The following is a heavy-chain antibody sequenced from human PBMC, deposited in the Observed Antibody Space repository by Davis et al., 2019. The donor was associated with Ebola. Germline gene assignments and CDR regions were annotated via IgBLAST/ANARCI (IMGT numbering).Heavy chain of an antibody. J-gene: IGHJ4*02. Sequence: ASVKVSCKPSADTFTSHYFHWVRQAPGQGLEWMGIIIPSGGSPRFAQKFQGRVTMTRDTSTSMVYMELTRLTSEDPAVYYCARGSGSGYDYWGQGALVTVSS. D-gene: IGHD3-22*01. CDR2: IIPSGGSP. V-gene: IGHV1-46*01. CDR1: ADTFTSHY. CDR3: ARGSGSGYDY.